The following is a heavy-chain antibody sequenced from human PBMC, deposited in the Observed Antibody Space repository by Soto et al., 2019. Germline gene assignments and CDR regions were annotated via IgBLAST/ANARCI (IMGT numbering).Heavy chain of an antibody. CDR2: ISGSGADT. V-gene: IGHV3-23*01. CDR3: AKRRGDGYFDY. Sequence: EVQLLESGGYLVQPGGSLRLSCAGSRFTFSSYVMSWVRQAPGKGLEWVSAISGSGADTYYADSVRGRFTISRDNSKNTLYLQMNSLRAEDTAVFYCAKRRGDGYFDYWGQGTLVTVSS. D-gene: IGHD3-16*01. CDR1: RFTFSSYV. J-gene: IGHJ4*02.